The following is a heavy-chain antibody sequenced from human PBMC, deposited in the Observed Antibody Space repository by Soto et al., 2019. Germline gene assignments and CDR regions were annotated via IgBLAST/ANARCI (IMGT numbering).Heavy chain of an antibody. J-gene: IGHJ4*02. Sequence: EVHLLESGGALVQPGGSLRLSCAASGFTFSNHAMNWVHQAPGKGLEWLSAISGNANDIYYADSVKGRFTISRDSSTNTVFLQMNSLRAEDTALYYCAKKRSGSWSMGCFDSWGQGTLVTVSS. CDR2: ISGNANDI. D-gene: IGHD3-16*01. V-gene: IGHV3-23*01. CDR3: AKKRSGSWSMGCFDS. CDR1: GFTFSNHA.